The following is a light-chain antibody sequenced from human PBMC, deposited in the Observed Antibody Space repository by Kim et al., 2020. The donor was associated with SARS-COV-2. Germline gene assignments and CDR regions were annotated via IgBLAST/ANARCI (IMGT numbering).Light chain of an antibody. J-gene: IGKJ4*01. V-gene: IGKV1-12*01. CDR3: QQANNFPLT. Sequence: ASVGNRVLIPCRASQDINKWLVWYQQKPGRAPKLLLYSASSLQSGVPSRFSGSGSGTQFTLTISSLQPEDFAIYYCQQANNFPLTFGGGTKVDIK. CDR1: QDINKW. CDR2: SAS.